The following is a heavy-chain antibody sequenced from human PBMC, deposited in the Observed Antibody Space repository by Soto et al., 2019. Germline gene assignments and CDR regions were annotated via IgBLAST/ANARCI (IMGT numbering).Heavy chain of an antibody. J-gene: IGHJ5*02. CDR1: GGTFSSYT. CDR2: IIPILGIA. CDR3: ARDPSYQWFGELKDWFDP. V-gene: IGHV1-69*08. Sequence: QVQLVQSGAEVKKPGSSVKVSCKASGGTFSSYTISWVRQAPGQGLEWMGRIIPILGIANYAQKFQGRVTITAVKSTSTAYMELSSLRSEDTDVYYCARDPSYQWFGELKDWFDPWGQGTLVTVSS. D-gene: IGHD3-10*01.